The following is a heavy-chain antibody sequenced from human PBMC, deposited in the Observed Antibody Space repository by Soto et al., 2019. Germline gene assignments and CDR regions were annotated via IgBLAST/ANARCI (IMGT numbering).Heavy chain of an antibody. J-gene: IGHJ3*02. CDR2: IYYSGST. V-gene: IGHV4-39*01. Sequence: SATLSLTCTVSGGSISSSTYYWGWIRQPPGKGLEWIGSIYYSGSTYYNPSLKSRVTISVDTSKNQFSLKLSSVTAADTAVYYCARQKVATMIRGVIITSLWAFDIWGQGTMVTVSS. CDR3: ARQKVATMIRGVIITSLWAFDI. CDR1: GGSISSSTYY. D-gene: IGHD3-10*01.